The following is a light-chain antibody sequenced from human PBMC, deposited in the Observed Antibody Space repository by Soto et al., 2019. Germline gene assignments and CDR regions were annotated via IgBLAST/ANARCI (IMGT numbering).Light chain of an antibody. CDR3: CSFAGGHTWV. CDR1: NSDIGNYNF. Sequence: QSALTQPASVSGSPGQSITISCTGTNSDIGNYNFVSWYQQHPGKAPKLMISEVKKRPSGVSNRFSGSKSGNTASLTISGLQTEDEADYSCCSFAGGHTWVFGGGPKVTVL. V-gene: IGLV2-23*02. J-gene: IGLJ3*02. CDR2: EVK.